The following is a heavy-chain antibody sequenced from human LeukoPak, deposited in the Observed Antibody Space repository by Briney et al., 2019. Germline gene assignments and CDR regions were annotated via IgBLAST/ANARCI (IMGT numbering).Heavy chain of an antibody. CDR2: ISGDGSST. J-gene: IGHJ4*02. D-gene: IGHD1-7*01. V-gene: IGHV3-74*01. CDR3: ARDKNWNYPDY. Sequence: GGSLRLSCAASGFTFSNHWMHWVRQAPGKGLVWVSRISGDGSSTRYADSVKGRFTISRDNAKNTLFLQMNSLRAEDTAVYYCARDKNWNYPDYWGQGTLVTVSS. CDR1: GFTFSNHW.